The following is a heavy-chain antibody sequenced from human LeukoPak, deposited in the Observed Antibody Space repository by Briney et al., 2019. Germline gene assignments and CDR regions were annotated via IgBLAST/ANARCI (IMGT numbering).Heavy chain of an antibody. CDR1: GFTFSSYS. CDR3: ARGGTMVRGGPSLLGY. CDR2: ISSSSIYI. J-gene: IGHJ4*02. V-gene: IGHV3-21*01. D-gene: IGHD3-10*01. Sequence: GGSLRLSCAASGFTFSSYSMNWVRQAPGKGLEWVSFISSSSIYINYADSVKGRFTTSRDNAKNSLYLQMNSLRAEDTAVYYCARGGTMVRGGPSLLGYWGQGTLVTVSS.